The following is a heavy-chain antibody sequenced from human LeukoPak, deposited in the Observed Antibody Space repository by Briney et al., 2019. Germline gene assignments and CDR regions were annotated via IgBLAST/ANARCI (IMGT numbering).Heavy chain of an antibody. J-gene: IGHJ4*02. Sequence: GGSLRLSCAASGFTFTYAWMSWVRRAPGKGLEWVAKINQDGSVKYYVDSVKGRFTISRDNAENSLYLQMNSLRAEDTAVYYCASAYGSGSYRLPRYWGQGTLVTVSS. D-gene: IGHD3-10*01. CDR1: GFTFTYAW. CDR2: INQDGSVK. CDR3: ASAYGSGSYRLPRY. V-gene: IGHV3-7*03.